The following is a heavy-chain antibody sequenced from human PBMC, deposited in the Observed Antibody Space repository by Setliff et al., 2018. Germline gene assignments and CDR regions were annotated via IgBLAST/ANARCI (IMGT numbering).Heavy chain of an antibody. CDR2: IYYSGDT. CDR3: ARDKTGYYYDSSGSHKWDAFDI. J-gene: IGHJ3*02. D-gene: IGHD3-22*01. V-gene: IGHV4-59*11. Sequence: SETLSLTCTVSGDSISPHYWSWIRQPPGKGLEWIGYIYYSGDTTYDPSLKSRVTISVXXXKNQLXXXXXXXXXXXXXXXYCARDKTGYYYDSSGSHKWDAFDIWGQGTMVTVSS. CDR1: GDSISPHY.